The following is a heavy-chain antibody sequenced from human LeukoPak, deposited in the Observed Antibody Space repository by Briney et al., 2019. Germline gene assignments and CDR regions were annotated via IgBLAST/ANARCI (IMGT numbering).Heavy chain of an antibody. CDR3: ARGLYKNGWYYFDY. CDR1: GFTFSSYG. Sequence: GRSLRLSCVASGFTFSSYGMHWIRQAPGKGLEWVAFLSYDGSNKFYADSVKGRFTISRDNSENTLHLQMNSLKDEDTAVYYCARGLYKNGWYYFDYWGQGTLVTVSS. V-gene: IGHV3-33*01. CDR2: LSYDGSNK. D-gene: IGHD6-19*01. J-gene: IGHJ4*02.